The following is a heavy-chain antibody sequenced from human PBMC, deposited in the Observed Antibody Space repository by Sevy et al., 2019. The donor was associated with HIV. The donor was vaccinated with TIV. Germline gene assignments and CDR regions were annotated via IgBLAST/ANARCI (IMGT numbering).Heavy chain of an antibody. CDR2: ITGSGGST. Sequence: GGSLRLSCAASGFTFSNYAVNWVRRAPGKGLEWVSGITGSGGSTYYADSVKGRFTISRDNSKNTLYLQMNSLRAAGTAVYYCAKVLKAGEFFFTPFDYWGQGTLVTVSS. V-gene: IGHV3-23*01. CDR1: GFTFSNYA. D-gene: IGHD3-10*01. CDR3: AKVLKAGEFFFTPFDY. J-gene: IGHJ4*02.